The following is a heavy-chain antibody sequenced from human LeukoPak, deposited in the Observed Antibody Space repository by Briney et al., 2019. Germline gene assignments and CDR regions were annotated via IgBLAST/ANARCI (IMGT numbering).Heavy chain of an antibody. D-gene: IGHD3-22*01. J-gene: IGHJ4*02. Sequence: ASVKVSCKVSGCTLTELSMHWVRQAPGKGLEWMGGFDPEDGETIYAQKFQGRVTMTEDTSTDTAYMELSSLRSEDTAVYYCATDLPKDYYDSSGYYYPLLGWGQGTLVTVSS. CDR3: ATDLPKDYYDSSGYYYPLLG. V-gene: IGHV1-24*01. CDR2: FDPEDGET. CDR1: GCTLTELS.